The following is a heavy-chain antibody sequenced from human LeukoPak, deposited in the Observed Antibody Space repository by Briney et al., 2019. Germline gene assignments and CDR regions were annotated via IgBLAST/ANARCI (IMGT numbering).Heavy chain of an antibody. D-gene: IGHD1-26*01. Sequence: ASVTVSCKATGYTFTAYYMHWVRQAPGQGLEWMGLINPSGSDTVYAQKFQGRLTMTRDMSTSTDYMELSGLRFDDTAVYYCARDNSVGDTAWWFDPWGQGTLVTVSS. CDR3: ARDNSVGDTAWWFDP. CDR1: GYTFTAYY. V-gene: IGHV1-46*01. CDR2: INPSGSDT. J-gene: IGHJ5*02.